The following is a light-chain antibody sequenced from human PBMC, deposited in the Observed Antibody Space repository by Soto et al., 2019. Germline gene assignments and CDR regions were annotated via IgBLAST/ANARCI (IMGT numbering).Light chain of an antibody. J-gene: IGLJ1*01. V-gene: IGLV2-14*01. Sequence: QSVLAQPASVSGSPGQSITISCTGTSSDVGGYNYVSWYQQLPGKAPKPMIYDVSDRPSGVSNRFSGSKSGNTASLTISGLQAEDEADYYCSSYTSSSLYVFGTGTKVTVL. CDR3: SSYTSSSLYV. CDR1: SSDVGGYNY. CDR2: DVS.